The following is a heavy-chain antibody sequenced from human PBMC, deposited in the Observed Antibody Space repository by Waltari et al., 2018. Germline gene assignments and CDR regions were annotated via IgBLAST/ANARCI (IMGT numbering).Heavy chain of an antibody. CDR1: GFSFNNYW. D-gene: IGHD7-27*01. J-gene: IGHJ4*02. V-gene: IGHV3-7*01. Sequence: EVQLVESGGGLVQPGGSLRLSCAGSGFSFNNYWMSWLRQAPGKWLEWVAHIKQDGIEIYYVDAVKGRFSISGDNAKESLYLQRNGLRGDDTAVFYCVTWGDLGNFWGQGTLVTVSA. CDR3: VTWGDLGNF. CDR2: IKQDGIEI.